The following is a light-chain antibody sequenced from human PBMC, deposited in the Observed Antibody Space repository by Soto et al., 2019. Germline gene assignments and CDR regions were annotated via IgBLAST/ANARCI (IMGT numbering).Light chain of an antibody. J-gene: IGLJ2*01. Sequence: QSALTQPASVSGSPGQSITISCTGTSSDVGGFNYVSWYQQHPGKAPKLMIYDVSNRPSGVSNRFSGSKSGNTASLTISWLQAEDEADYYCISYTSSSTLVVFVGGTKLTVL. CDR1: SSDVGGFNY. CDR2: DVS. CDR3: ISYTSSSTLVV. V-gene: IGLV2-14*01.